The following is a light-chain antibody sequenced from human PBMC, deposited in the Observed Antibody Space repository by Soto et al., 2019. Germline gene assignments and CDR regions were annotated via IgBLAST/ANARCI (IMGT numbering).Light chain of an antibody. CDR2: HAS. CDR1: QSIDRW. J-gene: IGKJ1*01. CDR3: QHYSSYGT. Sequence: DIQMTQSPSTLPAAVGDRVTITCRARQSIDRWLAWYPQRPGKAPKILIYHASSLETGVPSRFSGSLSGTEFTLTISRLQPGEFAAYSAQHYSSYGTFCQGAKVDIK. V-gene: IGKV1-5*01.